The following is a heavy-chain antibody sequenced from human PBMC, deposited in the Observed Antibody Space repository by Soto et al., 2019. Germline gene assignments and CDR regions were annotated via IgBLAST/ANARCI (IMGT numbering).Heavy chain of an antibody. CDR3: ARAQSHYDFWSGYDFDY. Sequence: QVQLVESGGGVVQPGRSLRLSCEASGFTFSSYTMHWVRQAPGKGLEWVAVISYDGSSTYYAESVKGRFTISRDNSNDALYLQMNSLRAEDTAVYYCARAQSHYDFWSGYDFDYWGQGTLVTVSS. CDR2: ISYDGSST. V-gene: IGHV3-30*04. J-gene: IGHJ4*02. D-gene: IGHD3-3*01. CDR1: GFTFSSYT.